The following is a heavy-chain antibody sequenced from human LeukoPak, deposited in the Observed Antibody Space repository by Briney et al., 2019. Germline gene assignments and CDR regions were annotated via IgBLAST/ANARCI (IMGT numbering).Heavy chain of an antibody. D-gene: IGHD3/OR15-3a*01. Sequence: ASVKVSCKASGYTFTGYYMHWVRQAPGQGLEWMGWINPNSGGTNYAQKLQGRVTMTTDTSTSTAYMQLRSLRSDDTAVYYCARDPPHAGWTGEPRFDYWGQGTLVTVSS. CDR2: INPNSGGT. V-gene: IGHV1-2*02. CDR1: GYTFTGYY. J-gene: IGHJ4*02. CDR3: ARDPPHAGWTGEPRFDY.